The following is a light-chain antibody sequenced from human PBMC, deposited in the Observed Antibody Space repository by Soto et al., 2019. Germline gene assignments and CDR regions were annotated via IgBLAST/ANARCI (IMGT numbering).Light chain of an antibody. CDR2: DAS. J-gene: IGKJ1*01. CDR1: QSVSSY. Sequence: IFLPQSPATLSLSLWDRATLSWRASQSVSSYLAWYQQKPGQAPRLLIYDASNRATGIPARFSGSGSGTDFTLTISSLEPEDFAVYYCQQRSNWPPWTFGQGTKVDIK. V-gene: IGKV3-11*01. CDR3: QQRSNWPPWT.